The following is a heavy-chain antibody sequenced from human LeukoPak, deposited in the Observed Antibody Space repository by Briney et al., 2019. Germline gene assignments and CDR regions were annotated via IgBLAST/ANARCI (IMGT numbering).Heavy chain of an antibody. J-gene: IGHJ2*01. CDR1: GGSISSYY. V-gene: IGHV4-59*08. Sequence: SETLSLTCTVSGGSISSYYWSWIRQPPGKGLEWIGYIYYSGSTNYNPSLKSRVTISVDTSKNQFSLKLSSVTAADTAVYYCARYFNRGPSYWYFDLWGRGTPVTVSS. CDR2: IYYSGST. D-gene: IGHD1-14*01. CDR3: ARYFNRGPSYWYFDL.